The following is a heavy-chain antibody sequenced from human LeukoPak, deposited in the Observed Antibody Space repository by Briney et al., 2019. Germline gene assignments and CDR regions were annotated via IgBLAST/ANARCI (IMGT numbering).Heavy chain of an antibody. CDR1: GFTFSGSA. D-gene: IGHD3-16*01. J-gene: IGHJ6*03. Sequence: PGGSLRLSCAASGFTFSGSAMHWVRQASGKGLEWVCRIRSKANSYATAYAASAKGRFTISRDDSKNTAYLQMNSLKTEDTAVYYCTRSSSITWLWENYYYMDVWGKGTTVTVSS. V-gene: IGHV3-73*01. CDR2: IRSKANSYAT. CDR3: TRSSSITWLWENYYYMDV.